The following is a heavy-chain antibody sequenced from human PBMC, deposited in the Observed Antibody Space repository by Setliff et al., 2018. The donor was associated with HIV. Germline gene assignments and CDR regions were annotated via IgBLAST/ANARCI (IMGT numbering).Heavy chain of an antibody. D-gene: IGHD3-22*01. CDR2: ISNSGDKT. Sequence: GGSLRLSCAASGFTFNSYAMTWVRQAPGKGLEWVAAISNSGDKTYLADSVKGRFTISRDNSKNMLYLQMNSLSADDTAVYYCVRGSGYYYFDNWGQGALVTVSS. V-gene: IGHV3-23*01. J-gene: IGHJ4*02. CDR3: VRGSGYYYFDN. CDR1: GFTFNSYA.